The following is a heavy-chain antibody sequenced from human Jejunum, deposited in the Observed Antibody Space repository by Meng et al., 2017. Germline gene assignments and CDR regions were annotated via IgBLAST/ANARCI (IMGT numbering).Heavy chain of an antibody. V-gene: IGHV3-74*01. CDR3: ARDQNGPGPTVDY. CDR2: INSDGSGT. J-gene: IGHJ4*02. Sequence: GESLKISCTASGFTFSNYWMHWVRQLPGKGLMWVSRINSDGSGTWYADSAKGRFTISRDNANNTPYLQLNSLKAEDTAVYYCARDQNGPGPTVDYWGQGALVTVSS. D-gene: IGHD1-14*01. CDR1: GFTFSNYW.